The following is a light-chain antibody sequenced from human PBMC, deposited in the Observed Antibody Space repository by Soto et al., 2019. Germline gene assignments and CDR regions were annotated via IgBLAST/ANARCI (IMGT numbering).Light chain of an antibody. J-gene: IGLJ2*01. Sequence: QSVLTQPPSASGTPGQRVTISCSGSSSNIGSNYVYWYQQRPGTAPKLLIYRNNQRPSGVPDRFSVSKSGTSASLAISGLRSEDESDYYCAAWDDSLSGVVFGGGTKLTVL. CDR2: RNN. CDR3: AAWDDSLSGVV. V-gene: IGLV1-47*01. CDR1: SSNIGSNY.